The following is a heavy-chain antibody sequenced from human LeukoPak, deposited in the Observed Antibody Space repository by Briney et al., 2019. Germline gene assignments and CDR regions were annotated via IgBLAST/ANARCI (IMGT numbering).Heavy chain of an antibody. D-gene: IGHD4-17*01. Sequence: GGSLRLSCAASGFTFSKYAMSWVRQAPGKGLEWVSAISGSDGNTFYADAVKGRCTISRDNSKSTLSHQMNNLRAEDTALYYCARDSSVPYGITDWGQGTLVTVS. J-gene: IGHJ4*02. CDR1: GFTFSKYA. CDR2: ISGSDGNT. V-gene: IGHV3-23*01. CDR3: ARDSSVPYGITD.